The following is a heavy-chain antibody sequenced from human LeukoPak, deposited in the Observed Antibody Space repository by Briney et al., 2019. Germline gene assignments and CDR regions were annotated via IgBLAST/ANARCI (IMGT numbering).Heavy chain of an antibody. V-gene: IGHV5-51*01. CDR2: IYPGDSDT. D-gene: IGHD3-16*01. Sequence: GESLKISCKGSGYSFTSYWNGWVPQMPGKGLEWMGIIYPGDSDTIYSPSFQGPVTTLAEKSTSTAYLQWSSLKASDTAMYYCARWGVRGAREWGIIDYWGQGTLVTVSS. CDR3: ARWGVRGAREWGIIDY. CDR1: GYSFTSYW. J-gene: IGHJ4*02.